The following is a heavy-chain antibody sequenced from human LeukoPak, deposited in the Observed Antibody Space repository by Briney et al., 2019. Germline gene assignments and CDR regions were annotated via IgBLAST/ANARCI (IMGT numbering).Heavy chain of an antibody. J-gene: IGHJ3*02. CDR1: GGTFTIYA. Sequence: SVKVSCKASGGTFTIYAISWVRQAPGQGLEWMGRIIPIFGTANYAQKLQGRVTITTDDSTSAAYMELSSLRSEDTAVYYCARGSGDLYGDYAFDIWGQGTMVTVSS. CDR3: ARGSGDLYGDYAFDI. V-gene: IGHV1-69*05. CDR2: IIPIFGTA. D-gene: IGHD4-17*01.